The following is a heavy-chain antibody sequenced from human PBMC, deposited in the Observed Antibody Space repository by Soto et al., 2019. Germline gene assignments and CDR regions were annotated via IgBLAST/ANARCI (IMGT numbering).Heavy chain of an antibody. CDR2: ISGNGDNA. Sequence: GGSLRLSCAASGFTFRSYAMTWVRQAPGKGLEWVSGISGNGDNAYYADSVKGRFTTSRDNSKNMLYLQMNNLGAEDTAVYYCAKAVKSCSITSCYTIKNGLHVWGQGTTVTVSS. V-gene: IGHV3-23*01. J-gene: IGHJ6*02. D-gene: IGHD2-2*01. CDR1: GFTFRSYA. CDR3: AKAVKSCSITSCYTIKNGLHV.